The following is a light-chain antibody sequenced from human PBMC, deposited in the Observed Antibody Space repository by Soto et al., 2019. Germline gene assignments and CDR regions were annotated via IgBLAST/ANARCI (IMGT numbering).Light chain of an antibody. CDR2: DTS. V-gene: IGKV3-11*01. CDR1: QSVSNY. Sequence: IVLTQSPVTLSLSPGERATLSCRASQSVSNYLAWYQHKPGRAPRLLIYDTSNRATGIPARFSGGGSGTDFTLSISNLEPEDFAVYYCQQRTNWAITFGGGTKVDIK. CDR3: QQRTNWAIT. J-gene: IGKJ4*01.